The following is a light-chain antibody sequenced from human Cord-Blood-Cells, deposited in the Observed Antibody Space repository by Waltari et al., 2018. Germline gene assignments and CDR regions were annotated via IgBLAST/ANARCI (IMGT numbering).Light chain of an antibody. CDR3: QQYYSTPIT. Sequence: DIVMTQSPDSLAVSLGERATINCKSSQSVLYSSNNKNYLAWYQQKPGQPPKLLIYCASSRESGVPERFSGSGSGTDFTLTISSLQAEDFAVYYCQQYYSTPITFGQGTRLEIK. J-gene: IGKJ5*01. CDR1: QSVLYSSNNKNY. V-gene: IGKV4-1*01. CDR2: CAS.